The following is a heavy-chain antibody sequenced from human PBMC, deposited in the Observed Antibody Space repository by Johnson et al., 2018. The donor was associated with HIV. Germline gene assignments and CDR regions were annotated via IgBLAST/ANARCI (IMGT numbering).Heavy chain of an antibody. CDR3: AQDGTLRAFDI. V-gene: IGHV3-30*18. CDR1: GFTFSSYG. Sequence: QVQLVESGGGVVQPGRSLRLSCAASGFTFSSYGMHWVRQAPGKGLAWVAVISYDGINTYYADSVKGRFTISRDNSKNTLYLQMNSLKTEDTAVYYCAQDGTLRAFDIWGQGTMVTVSS. CDR2: ISYDGINT. J-gene: IGHJ3*02.